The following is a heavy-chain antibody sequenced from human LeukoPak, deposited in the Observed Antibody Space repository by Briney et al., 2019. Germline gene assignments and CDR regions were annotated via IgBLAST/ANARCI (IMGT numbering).Heavy chain of an antibody. CDR3: ARGLFRYGQYDY. CDR2: IYDSGST. Sequence: SETLSLTCTVSGGSIRSSYYYWGWIRQPPGKGLEWIGSIYDSGSTYYNPSLKSRVTISVDTSKNQFSLKLSSVTAADTAVYYCARGLFRYGQYDYWGQGTLVTVSS. V-gene: IGHV4-39*01. D-gene: IGHD4-11*01. CDR1: GGSIRSSYYY. J-gene: IGHJ4*02.